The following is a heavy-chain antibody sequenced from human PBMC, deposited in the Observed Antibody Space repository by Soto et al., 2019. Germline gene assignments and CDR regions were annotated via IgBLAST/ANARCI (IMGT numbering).Heavy chain of an antibody. V-gene: IGHV3-23*01. J-gene: IGHJ4*02. Sequence: PGGALRLSCAASGFTFSSYAMSWVRQAPGKGLEWVSTFSGEYRTYYTDSVKGRFTISRDNSKNALYLQMYSLRAEDTAVYYCAKDGSYWDFDYWGPGTLVTVSS. CDR3: AKDGSYWDFDY. CDR1: GFTFSSYA. CDR2: FSGEYRT. D-gene: IGHD1-26*01.